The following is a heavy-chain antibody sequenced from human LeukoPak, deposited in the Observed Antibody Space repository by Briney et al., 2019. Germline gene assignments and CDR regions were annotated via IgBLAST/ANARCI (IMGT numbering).Heavy chain of an antibody. V-gene: IGHV3-15*01. D-gene: IGHD3-16*02. Sequence: GGSLRLSCAASGFTFSNAWMSWVRQAPGKGLEWVGRIKSKTDGGTTDYAAPVKGRFTISRDDSKNTLYLQMNSLKTEGTAVYYCTTVSLRLGELSLSGDYWGQGTLVTVSS. CDR1: GFTFSNAW. CDR3: TTVSLRLGELSLSGDY. J-gene: IGHJ4*02. CDR2: IKSKTDGGTT.